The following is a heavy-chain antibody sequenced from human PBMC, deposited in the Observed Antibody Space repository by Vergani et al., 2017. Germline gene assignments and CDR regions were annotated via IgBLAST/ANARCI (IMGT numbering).Heavy chain of an antibody. V-gene: IGHV4-31*03. Sequence: QVQLQESGPGLVKPSQTLSLTCTVSGGSISSGSYYWSWIRQHPGKGLEWIGYIYYSWSTYYNPSLKRRVTISVDTSKNQFSLKLSSVTAADTAVYYCARDGGYSSSWYSDYYYYMDVWGKGTTVTVSS. CDR1: GGSISSGSYY. D-gene: IGHD6-13*01. CDR2: IYYSWST. J-gene: IGHJ6*03. CDR3: ARDGGYSSSWYSDYYYYMDV.